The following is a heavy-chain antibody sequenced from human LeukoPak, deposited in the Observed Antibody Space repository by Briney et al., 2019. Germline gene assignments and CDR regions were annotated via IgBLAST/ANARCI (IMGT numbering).Heavy chain of an antibody. CDR1: GYSFTSYW. CDR3: ARDCSSTSCYPYGSDP. V-gene: IGHV5-51*01. Sequence: GESLKISCKGSGYSFTSYWIGWVRQMPGKGLEWMGIIYPGDSDTRYSPSFQGQVTISADKSISTAYLQWSSLKASDTAMYYCARDCSSTSCYPYGSDPWGQGTLVTVSS. J-gene: IGHJ5*02. CDR2: IYPGDSDT. D-gene: IGHD2-2*01.